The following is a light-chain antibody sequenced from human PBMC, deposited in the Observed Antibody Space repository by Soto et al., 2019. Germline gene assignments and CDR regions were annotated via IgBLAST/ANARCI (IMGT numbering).Light chain of an antibody. CDR2: GAS. V-gene: IGKV3-15*01. J-gene: IGKJ1*01. Sequence: IVLTQSPSTLSVSPGERATLSCRASQSVSSKLAWYQQKPGQVPRVLIYGASTRATGIPARFSGSGSGTEFTLTISSLQSEDFAVYFCQHYNDWPPTWTFGQGTKVDIK. CDR3: QHYNDWPPTWT. CDR1: QSVSSK.